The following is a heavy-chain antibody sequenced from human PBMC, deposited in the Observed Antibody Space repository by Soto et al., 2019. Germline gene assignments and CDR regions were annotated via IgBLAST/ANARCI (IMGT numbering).Heavy chain of an antibody. CDR2: INPILTMS. J-gene: IGHJ4*02. CDR3: ATSYGSGYRAFDY. CDR1: VDTFSFST. D-gene: IGHD3-10*01. Sequence: QVQLVQSGAEVKKPGSSVRVSCKASVDTFSFSTINWVRQAPGLGLEWMGRINPILTMSNYAQKFEGRVTITADKSTNTAYMELSSLRSEDTAMYYWATSYGSGYRAFDYWGQGALVTVSS. V-gene: IGHV1-69*02.